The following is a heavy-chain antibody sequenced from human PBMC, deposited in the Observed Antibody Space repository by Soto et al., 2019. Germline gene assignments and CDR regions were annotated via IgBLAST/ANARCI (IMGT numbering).Heavy chain of an antibody. J-gene: IGHJ5*02. CDR1: GYTFTSYY. CDR3: ATEGYCSSTSCYSYNWFDP. CDR2: INPSGGST. D-gene: IGHD2-2*01. V-gene: IGHV1-46*01. Sequence: ASVKVSCKASGYTFTSYYMHWVRQAPGQGLEWMGIINPSGGSTSYAQKFQGRVTMTRDTSTSTVYMELSSLRSEDTAVYYCATEGYCSSTSCYSYNWFDPWGQGTLVTVSS.